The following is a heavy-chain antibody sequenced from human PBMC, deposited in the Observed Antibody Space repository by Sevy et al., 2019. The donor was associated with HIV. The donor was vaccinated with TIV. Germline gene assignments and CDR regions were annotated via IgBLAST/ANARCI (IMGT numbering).Heavy chain of an antibody. D-gene: IGHD3-3*01. V-gene: IGHV4-39*02. Sequence: SETLSLTCTVSGGSFSTSYYWGWVRQPPGKGPEWIGCIHYSGSTYYNPSLKSRVSISVATSKNSFSLKLSSVTAADTAVYYCANMGRGYYFYFELWGQGTLVTVSS. CDR1: GGSFSTSYY. CDR2: IHYSGST. J-gene: IGHJ4*02. CDR3: ANMGRGYYFYFEL.